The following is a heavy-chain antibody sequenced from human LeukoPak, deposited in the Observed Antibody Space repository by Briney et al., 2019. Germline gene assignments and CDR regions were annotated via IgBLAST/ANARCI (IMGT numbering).Heavy chain of an antibody. J-gene: IGHJ5*02. Sequence: GGSLRLSCAASGFTFSSYEMNWVRQAPGQGLEWVSYISSSGSTIYYADSVKGRFTISRDNAKNSLYLQMNSLRAEDTAVYYCARGYYYDSSGYTWGQGTLVTVSS. D-gene: IGHD3-22*01. CDR2: ISSSGSTI. V-gene: IGHV3-48*03. CDR3: ARGYYYDSSGYT. CDR1: GFTFSSYE.